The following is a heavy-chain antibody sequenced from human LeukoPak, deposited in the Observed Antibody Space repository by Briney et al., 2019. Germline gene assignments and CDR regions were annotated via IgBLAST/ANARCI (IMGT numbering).Heavy chain of an antibody. D-gene: IGHD1-7*01. J-gene: IGHJ6*03. CDR3: ARGEANWNWDYYYMDV. CDR2: INPSGGST. Sequence: ASVKVSCKASGYTFTSYYMHWVRQAPGQGLERMGIINPSGGSTSYAQKFQGRVTMTRDTSTSTVYMELSSLRSEDTAVYYCARGEANWNWDYYYMDVWGKGTTVTVSS. V-gene: IGHV1-46*01. CDR1: GYTFTSYY.